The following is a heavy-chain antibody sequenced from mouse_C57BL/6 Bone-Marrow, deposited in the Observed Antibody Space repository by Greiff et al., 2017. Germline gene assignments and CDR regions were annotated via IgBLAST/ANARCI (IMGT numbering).Heavy chain of an antibody. J-gene: IGHJ4*01. V-gene: IGHV1-64*01. Sequence: VQLQQPGAELVKPGASVKLSCKASGYTFTSYWMHWVKQRPGQGLEWIGMIHPNSGSTNYNKKFKSKATLTVDKSSSTAYMQLSSLTSEDSAVXYCAGYSTLYDAMAYWGRGTSVTVSA. CDR2: IHPNSGST. CDR1: GYTFTSYW. D-gene: IGHD2-5*01. CDR3: AGYSTLYDAMAY.